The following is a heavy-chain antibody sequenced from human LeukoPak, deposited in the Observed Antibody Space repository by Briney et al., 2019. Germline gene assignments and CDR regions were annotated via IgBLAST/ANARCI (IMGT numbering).Heavy chain of an antibody. D-gene: IGHD1-26*01. CDR1: GYTFTSYG. CDR2: IGAYNGNT. J-gene: IGHJ6*03. Sequence: GASVKVSCKASGYTFTSYGISWVRQAPGQGLEWMGWIGAYNGNTNYAQKLQGRVTMTTDTSTSTAYMELRSLRSDDTAVYYCARDLVPLYYYYYMDVWGKGTTVTVSS. CDR3: ARDLVPLYYYYYMDV. V-gene: IGHV1-18*01.